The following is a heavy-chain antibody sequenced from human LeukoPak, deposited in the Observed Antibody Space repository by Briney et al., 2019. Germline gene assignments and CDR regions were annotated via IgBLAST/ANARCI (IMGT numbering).Heavy chain of an antibody. Sequence: SETLSLTSTVSGGSISSGGYYWSWVRQPPGKGLEWIGFIYYTGSTYYNPSLESRVIMSVDKSKNQFSLKLSSVTAADTALYYCARRTTAATWAFDYWGQGTLVTVSS. V-gene: IGHV4-61*05. CDR1: GGSISSGGYY. CDR2: IYYTGST. J-gene: IGHJ4*02. D-gene: IGHD2-2*01. CDR3: ARRTTAATWAFDY.